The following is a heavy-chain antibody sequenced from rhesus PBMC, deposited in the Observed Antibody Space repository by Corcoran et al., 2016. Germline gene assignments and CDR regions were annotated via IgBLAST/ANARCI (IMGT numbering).Heavy chain of an antibody. CDR1: GLTFSDDY. J-gene: IGHJ4*01. V-gene: IGHV3-10*01. Sequence: EVQLVESGGGLVQPGGSLRLSCAAAGLTFSDDYLEWVRQAPGKGLVWVGQINPNGGTTFLMDSVKGRFTITRDNAKNTLSLQINSLKIGDTAVYYCTRPNWNDDLEYWGQGVLVTVSS. CDR2: INPNGGTT. D-gene: IGHD1-7*02. CDR3: TRPNWNDDLEY.